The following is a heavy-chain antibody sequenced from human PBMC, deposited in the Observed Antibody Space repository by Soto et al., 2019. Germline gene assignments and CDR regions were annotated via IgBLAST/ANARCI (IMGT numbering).Heavy chain of an antibody. J-gene: IGHJ4*02. CDR3: TSDYTLRSYRFDY. Sequence: PSETLSLTCAVSGASINNADYSWSWIRQPPGRGLEWIGYIYQSGSTTYNPSLKSRLTISLDRSKNEVSLKLTSVTAADTAVYYCTSDYTLRSYRFDYWGRGILVT. V-gene: IGHV4-30-2*01. CDR1: GASINNADYS. CDR2: IYQSGST. D-gene: IGHD3-10*01.